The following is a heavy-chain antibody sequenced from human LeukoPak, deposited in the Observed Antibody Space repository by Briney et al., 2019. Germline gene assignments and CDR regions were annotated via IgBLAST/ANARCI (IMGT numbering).Heavy chain of an antibody. V-gene: IGHV4-4*07. D-gene: IGHD3-22*01. Sequence: SETLSLTCTVSGGSVSSYYWSWIRQPAGKGLEWIGRIYIDCGTNYNPSLKSRVTISVDTSKNQFSLKLSSVTAADTAVYYCARAGGYYDSSGYSLWGQGTLVTVSS. CDR1: GGSVSSYY. CDR3: ARAGGYYDSSGYSL. J-gene: IGHJ4*02. CDR2: IYIDCGT.